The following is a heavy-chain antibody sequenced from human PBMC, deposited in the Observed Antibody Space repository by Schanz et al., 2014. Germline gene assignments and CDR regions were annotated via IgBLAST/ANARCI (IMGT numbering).Heavy chain of an antibody. Sequence: QVQLQESGPGLVKPSQTLSLTCTVSGGSISSATYYWSWVRQPAGKGLEWIGRSYSRGSSTYNPSLKSRVTISIDTSNNQFSLKLSSVTAADTAVYYCARQFYDILTGYWFPYYFDYWGQGTLVTVSS. D-gene: IGHD3-9*01. V-gene: IGHV4-61*02. CDR1: GGSISSATYY. CDR3: ARQFYDILTGYWFPYYFDY. J-gene: IGHJ4*02. CDR2: SYSRGSS.